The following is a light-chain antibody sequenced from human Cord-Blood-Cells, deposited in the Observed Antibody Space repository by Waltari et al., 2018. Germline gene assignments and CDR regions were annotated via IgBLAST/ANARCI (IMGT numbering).Light chain of an antibody. J-gene: IGKJ5*01. CDR2: AAS. CDR1: QSISIY. Sequence: DIQMTQSPSSLSSSVGDRVTITCRARQSISIYLNWYQQKPVKAPKLLIYAASSLQSGVPSRFSGSGSGTDFTLTISSLQPEDFATYYCQQSYSTQITFGQGTRLEIK. CDR3: QQSYSTQIT. V-gene: IGKV1-39*01.